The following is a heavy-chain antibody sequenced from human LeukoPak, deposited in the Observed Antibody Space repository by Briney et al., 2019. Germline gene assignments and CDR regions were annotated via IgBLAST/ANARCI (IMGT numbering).Heavy chain of an antibody. CDR3: ARSAEWLRNAFDI. D-gene: IGHD5-12*01. CDR2: MHNSGSS. J-gene: IGHJ3*02. CDR1: GASTSHFY. Sequence: SETLSLSCTVSGASTSHFYWNWIRQPPGKGLEWIGYMHNSGSSKHSPSLKSRATISIDTSKNQFSLQLTSVTAADTAIYYCARSAEWLRNAFDIWGQGTMVSVSS. V-gene: IGHV4-59*01.